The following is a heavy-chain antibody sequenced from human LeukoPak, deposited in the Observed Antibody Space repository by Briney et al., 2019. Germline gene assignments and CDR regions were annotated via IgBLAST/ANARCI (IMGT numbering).Heavy chain of an antibody. Sequence: KASETLSLTCAVSGGSISSSNWWSWIRQPPGKGLEWIGYIYYSGSTNYNPSLKSRVTISVDTSKNQFSLKLSSVTAADTAVYYCARGRGYSYGYSWFDPWGQGTLVTVSS. D-gene: IGHD5-18*01. CDR1: GGSISSSNW. CDR2: IYYSGST. V-gene: IGHV4-61*01. J-gene: IGHJ5*02. CDR3: ARGRGYSYGYSWFDP.